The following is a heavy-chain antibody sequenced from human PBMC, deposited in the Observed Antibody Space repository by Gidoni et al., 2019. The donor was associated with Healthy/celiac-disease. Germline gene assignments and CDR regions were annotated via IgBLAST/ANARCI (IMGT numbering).Heavy chain of an antibody. Sequence: EVQLVESGGGVVRPGGSLRLSCAASGFTLEDYGMSWVRQAPGKGLECVSGINWNGGSTGYADSVKGRFTISRDNAKNSLYLQMNSLRAEDTALYYCARASSGSYYYVEFVDYWGQGTLVTVSS. CDR2: INWNGGST. CDR3: ARASSGSYYYVEFVDY. CDR1: GFTLEDYG. D-gene: IGHD1-26*01. V-gene: IGHV3-20*04. J-gene: IGHJ4*02.